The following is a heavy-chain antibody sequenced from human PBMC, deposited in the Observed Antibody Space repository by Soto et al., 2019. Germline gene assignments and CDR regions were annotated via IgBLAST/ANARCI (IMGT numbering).Heavy chain of an antibody. CDR2: ISYDGSNK. CDR3: ARESPYYGETRWYFDL. J-gene: IGHJ2*01. Sequence: QVQLVESGGGMVQPGRSLRLSCAASGFTFSSYAMHWVRQAPGKGLEWVAVISYDGSNKYYADSVKGRFTISRDNSKNTLYLQMNSLRAEDTAVYYCARESPYYGETRWYFDLWGRGTLVTVSS. D-gene: IGHD4-17*01. V-gene: IGHV3-30-3*01. CDR1: GFTFSSYA.